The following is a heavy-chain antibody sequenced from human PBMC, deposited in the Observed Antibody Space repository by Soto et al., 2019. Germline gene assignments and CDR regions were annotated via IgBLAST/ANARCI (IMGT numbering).Heavy chain of an antibody. Sequence: GGSLRLSCAASGFTFSSYAMSWVRQAPGKGLEWVSAISGSGGSTYYADSVKGRFTISRDNSKNTLYLQMNSLRAEDTAVYYCAKGTCSSTICRYYYMDVWGKGTTVTVSS. D-gene: IGHD2-2*01. CDR3: AKGTCSSTICRYYYMDV. J-gene: IGHJ6*03. CDR1: GFTFSSYA. V-gene: IGHV3-23*01. CDR2: ISGSGGST.